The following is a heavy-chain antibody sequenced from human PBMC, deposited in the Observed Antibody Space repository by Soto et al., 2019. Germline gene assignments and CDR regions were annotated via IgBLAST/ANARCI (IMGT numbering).Heavy chain of an antibody. Sequence: QVQLVQSGAEVKKPGSSVKVSCKASGGTFSSYAISWVRQAPGQGLEWMGGIIPIFGTANYAQKFQGRVTITADESTSTAYMELSSLRSEDTAVYYCARGLLGIAAAGTSNYYYGMDVWGQGTTVTVSS. CDR2: IIPIFGTA. CDR3: ARGLLGIAAAGTSNYYYGMDV. J-gene: IGHJ6*02. CDR1: GGTFSSYA. V-gene: IGHV1-69*01. D-gene: IGHD6-13*01.